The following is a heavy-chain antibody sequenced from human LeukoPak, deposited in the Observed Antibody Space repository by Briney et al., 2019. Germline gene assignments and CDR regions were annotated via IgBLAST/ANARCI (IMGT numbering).Heavy chain of an antibody. V-gene: IGHV3-30*02. J-gene: IGHJ3*02. CDR1: GFTFDDYA. D-gene: IGHD1-26*01. CDR2: IHYDGSNK. CDR3: AKKGVGTTTGDAFDI. Sequence: PGRSLRLSCAASGFTFDDYAMHWVRQAPGKGLEWVAFIHYDGSNKYYADSVKGRFTISRDNSKNTLYLQMNSLRPEDTAVYYCAKKGVGTTTGDAFDIWGQGTMVTVSS.